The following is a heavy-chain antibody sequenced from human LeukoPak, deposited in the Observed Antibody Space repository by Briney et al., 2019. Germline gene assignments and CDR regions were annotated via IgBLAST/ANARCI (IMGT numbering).Heavy chain of an antibody. J-gene: IGHJ4*02. CDR3: ARAVAGSFSGVGFDY. D-gene: IGHD6-19*01. CDR1: GGSFSGYY. V-gene: IGHV4-34*01. Sequence: RTSETLSLTCAVYGGSFSGYYWNWIRQPPGKGLEWIGEINHSGSTNYNPSLKSRVTISVDTSKNQFSLQLNSVTPEDTAVYYCARAVAGSFSGVGFDYWGQGTLVTVSS. CDR2: INHSGST.